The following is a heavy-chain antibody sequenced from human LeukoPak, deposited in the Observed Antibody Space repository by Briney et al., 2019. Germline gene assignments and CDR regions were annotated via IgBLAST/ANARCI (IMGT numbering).Heavy chain of an antibody. CDR1: GFTVSSNY. D-gene: IGHD3-22*01. CDR2: IYSGGST. V-gene: IGHV3-66*01. Sequence: GSLRLSCAASGFTVSSNYMSWVRQAPGKGLEWVSVIYSGGSTYYVDSVKGRFTISRDIPKNTLYLQMNSLRAEDTAVYYCARDWYFDRSGYYYSTPWGQGTLVTVSS. J-gene: IGHJ5*02. CDR3: ARDWYFDRSGYYYSTP.